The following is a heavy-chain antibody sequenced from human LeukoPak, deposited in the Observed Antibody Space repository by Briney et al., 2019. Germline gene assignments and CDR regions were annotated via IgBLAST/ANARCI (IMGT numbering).Heavy chain of an antibody. CDR2: IYPADSDA. D-gene: IGHD5-24*01. V-gene: IGHV5-51*01. J-gene: IGHJ4*02. Sequence: GESRDILCKGSGYSFPNYWIGWVRQMPGQGLEWMGIIYPADSDARYSPYSEGQVAISADKSINTAYLQWTSLKASDTAMYYCARRKGDGYNSSFDYWGQG. CDR1: GYSFPNYW. CDR3: ARRKGDGYNSSFDY.